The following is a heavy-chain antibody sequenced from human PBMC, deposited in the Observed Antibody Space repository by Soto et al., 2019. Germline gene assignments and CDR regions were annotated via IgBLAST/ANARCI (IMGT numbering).Heavy chain of an antibody. Sequence: QVQLVQSGAEVKKPGAAVKVSCKASGYTFTGYYMHWVRQAPGQGLEGMGWINPNSGGTNYAQKFQGRVTMTRDTSISTAYMELSRLRSDDTAVYYCARVFTYYYDSSGYYHLDYWGQGTLVTVSS. V-gene: IGHV1-2*02. CDR3: ARVFTYYYDSSGYYHLDY. CDR1: GYTFTGYY. CDR2: INPNSGGT. J-gene: IGHJ4*02. D-gene: IGHD3-22*01.